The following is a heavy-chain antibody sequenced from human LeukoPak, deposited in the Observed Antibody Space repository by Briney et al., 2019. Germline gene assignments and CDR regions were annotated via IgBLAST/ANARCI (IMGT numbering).Heavy chain of an antibody. D-gene: IGHD1-26*01. CDR1: GFTFSTYA. CDR2: ISYDGSNK. CDR3: ARSGGATGLSHFDY. V-gene: IGHV3-30-3*01. Sequence: GGSLRLSCAASGFTFSTYAMHWVRQAPGKGLEWVAVISYDGSNKFYTGSVKGRFTISRDNSKNTLYLQMNSLRPEDKAVYYCARSGGATGLSHFDYWGQGTLVTVSS. J-gene: IGHJ4*02.